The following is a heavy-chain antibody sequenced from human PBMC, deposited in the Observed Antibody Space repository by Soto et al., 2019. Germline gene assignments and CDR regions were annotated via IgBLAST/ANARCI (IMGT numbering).Heavy chain of an antibody. CDR2: IKQDGSEK. CDR1: GFTFSSYW. V-gene: IGHV3-7*04. CDR3: ARDVEMATIDAFDI. D-gene: IGHD5-12*01. J-gene: IGHJ3*02. Sequence: PGGSLRLSCAASGFTFSSYWMSWVRQAPGKGLEWVANIKQDGSEKYYVDSVKGRFTISRDNAKNSLYLQMNSLRAEDTAVYYCARDVEMATIDAFDIWGQGTMVTVSS.